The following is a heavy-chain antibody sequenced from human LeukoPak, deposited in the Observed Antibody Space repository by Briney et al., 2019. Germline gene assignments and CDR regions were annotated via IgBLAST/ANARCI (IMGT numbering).Heavy chain of an antibody. J-gene: IGHJ2*01. CDR1: GFTFSSYS. Sequence: GGSLRLSCAASGFTFSSYSMNWVRQAPGKGLEWVSSISSSSSYIYYADSVKGRFTISRDNAKNSLYLQMNSLRAEDTAVYYCLRDGRDTVATITGYFDLWGRGTLVTVSS. CDR2: ISSSSSYI. CDR3: LRDGRDTVATITGYFDL. V-gene: IGHV3-21*01. D-gene: IGHD5-12*01.